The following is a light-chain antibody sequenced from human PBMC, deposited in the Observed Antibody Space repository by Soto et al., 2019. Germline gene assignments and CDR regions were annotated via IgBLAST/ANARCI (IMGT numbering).Light chain of an antibody. CDR1: QSVSSSS. Sequence: EIVLTQSPGTLSLSPGERATLSCRASQSVSSSSLAWYQQKPGQAPRLLIYGASSRATGIPDRFSGSGSGTDFTLTISRLEPEDFAVYYCQQYDNSPTWTFGQGTKAEIK. V-gene: IGKV3-20*01. J-gene: IGKJ1*01. CDR2: GAS. CDR3: QQYDNSPTWT.